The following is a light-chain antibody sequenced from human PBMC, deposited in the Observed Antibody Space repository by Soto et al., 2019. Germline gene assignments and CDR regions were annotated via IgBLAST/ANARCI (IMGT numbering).Light chain of an antibody. CDR2: EVS. CDR1: RRDIGGYDH. Sequence: QSVLTQPPSASGSPGQSVTVSCTGTRRDIGGYDHVSWYQQHPGKAPKLMIFEVSKRPSGVPDRFSASKSGNTASLTVSGLQAEDEADYYCAAWDDSLSGYVFGTGTKVTVL. CDR3: AAWDDSLSGYV. V-gene: IGLV2-8*01. J-gene: IGLJ1*01.